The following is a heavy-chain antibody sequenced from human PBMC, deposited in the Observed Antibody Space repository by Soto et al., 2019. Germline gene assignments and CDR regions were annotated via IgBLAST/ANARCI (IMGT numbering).Heavy chain of an antibody. J-gene: IGHJ3*02. CDR2: INAGNGNT. CDR1: GYTFTSYA. CDR3: ARDKGDYDYIWGTPRAYDAFDI. V-gene: IGHV1-3*01. Sequence: ASVKVSCKASGYTFTSYAMHWVRQAPGQRLEWMGWINAGNGNTKYSQKFQGRVTITRDTSASTAYMELSSLRSEDTAVYYCARDKGDYDYIWGTPRAYDAFDIWGQGTMDTVSS. D-gene: IGHD3-16*01.